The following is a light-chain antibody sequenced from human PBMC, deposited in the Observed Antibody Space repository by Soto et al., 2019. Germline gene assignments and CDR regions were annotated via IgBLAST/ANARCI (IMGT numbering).Light chain of an antibody. V-gene: IGKV3-20*01. Sequence: ESVLTQSPGTLSLSPGERATLSCRASQSVSSSYLAWYQQKPGQAPRLLIYGASSRATGIPDRFSGSGSGTDFTLTISRLEPEDFAVYYCQQYGSTQVTFGGGTKV. CDR1: QSVSSSY. CDR3: QQYGSTQVT. J-gene: IGKJ4*01. CDR2: GAS.